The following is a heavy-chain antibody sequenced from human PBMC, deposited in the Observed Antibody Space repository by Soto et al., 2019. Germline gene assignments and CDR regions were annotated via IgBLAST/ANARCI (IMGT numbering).Heavy chain of an antibody. CDR1: GGSFSGYY. CDR2: INHSGST. CDR3: RYSSSAYYYYYMDV. D-gene: IGHD6-6*01. V-gene: IGHV4-34*01. J-gene: IGHJ6*03. Sequence: SETLSLTCAVYGGSFSGYYWSWIRQPPAKGLEWIGEINHSGSTNYNPSLKSRVTISVDTSKNQFSLKLSSVTAADTAVYYCRYSSSAYYYYYMDVWGKGTTVTVSS.